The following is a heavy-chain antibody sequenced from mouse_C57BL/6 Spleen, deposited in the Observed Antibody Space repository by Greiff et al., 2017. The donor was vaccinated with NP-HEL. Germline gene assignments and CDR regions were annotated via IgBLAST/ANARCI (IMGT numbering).Heavy chain of an antibody. CDR3: ARGFITTVVDYFDY. CDR1: GYTFTSYW. J-gene: IGHJ2*01. V-gene: IGHV1-64*01. CDR2: IHPNSGST. Sequence: QVQLQQSGAELVKPGASVKLSCKASGYTFTSYWMHWVKQRPGQGLEWIGMIHPNSGSTNYNEKFKSKATLTVDKSSSTAYMQLSSLTSEDSAVYYCARGFITTVVDYFDYWGQGTTLTVSS. D-gene: IGHD1-1*01.